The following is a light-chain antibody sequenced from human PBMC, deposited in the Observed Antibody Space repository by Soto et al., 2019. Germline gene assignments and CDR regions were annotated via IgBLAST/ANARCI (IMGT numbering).Light chain of an antibody. CDR3: HQYATSSPT. CDR2: GGS. V-gene: IGKV1-5*01. J-gene: IGKJ2*01. Sequence: DIPMTQSPSTLSASVGDRVTLTCRASQSSSAYLAWYQQRPREAPKLLIYGGSSLESGLPSRFSGSGSGTEFTLTISSLQPSDFATYYCHQYATSSPTFGQGTKLEI. CDR1: QSSSAY.